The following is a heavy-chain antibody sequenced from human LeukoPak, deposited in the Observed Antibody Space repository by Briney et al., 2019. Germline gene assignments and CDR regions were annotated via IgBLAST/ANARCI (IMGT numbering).Heavy chain of an antibody. CDR3: ARGYSSSWYSITVFDY. CDR2: IDYSEST. V-gene: IGHV4-31*02. D-gene: IGHD6-13*01. Sequence: KPSETLSLTLTVSAGSVSSGGYYWSWIRQHPGKGLEWIGYIDYSESTYYNPSLKSRVTISLDTAKNQFSLKLSSVTAADAAVYYCARGYSSSWYSITVFDYWGQGTLVTVSS. J-gene: IGHJ4*02. CDR1: AGSVSSGGYY.